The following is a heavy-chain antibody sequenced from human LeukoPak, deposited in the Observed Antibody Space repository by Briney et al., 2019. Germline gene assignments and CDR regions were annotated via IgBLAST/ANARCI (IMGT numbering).Heavy chain of an antibody. J-gene: IGHJ4*02. Sequence: SETLSLTCTVSGGSISSSSYYWGWIRQPPGKGLEWIGSIYYSGSTYYNPSLKSRVTISVDTSKNQFSLKLSSVTAADTAVYYCARGRAIAAAGTSYFDYWGQGTLVTVSS. CDR2: IYYSGST. CDR3: ARGRAIAAAGTSYFDY. V-gene: IGHV4-39*07. D-gene: IGHD6-13*01. CDR1: GGSISSSSYY.